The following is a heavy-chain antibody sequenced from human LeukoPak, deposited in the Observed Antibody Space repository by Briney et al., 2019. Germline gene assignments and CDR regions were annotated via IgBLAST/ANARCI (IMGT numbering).Heavy chain of an antibody. V-gene: IGHV1-2*02. Sequence: ASVKVSCKASGYTFTGYYMHWVRQAPGQGLEWMGWINPNSGGTNYAQKFQGRVTMTRDTSISTAYMEPSRLRSDDTAVYYCARDLGYCSSTSCDLNWFDPWGQGTLVTVYS. CDR2: INPNSGGT. D-gene: IGHD2-2*01. J-gene: IGHJ5*02. CDR1: GYTFTGYY. CDR3: ARDLGYCSSTSCDLNWFDP.